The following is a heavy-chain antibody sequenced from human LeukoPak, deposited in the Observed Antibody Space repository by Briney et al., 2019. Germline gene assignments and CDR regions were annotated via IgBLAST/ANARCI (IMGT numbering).Heavy chain of an antibody. Sequence: VASLKVSCKASGGTFSSYAISWVRQAPGQGLEWMGRIIPIFGTANYAQKFQGRVTITTDESTSTAYMELSSLRSEDTAVYYCARARIAAAGTTGRWFDPWGQGTLVTVSS. CDR1: GGTFSSYA. CDR3: ARARIAAAGTTGRWFDP. D-gene: IGHD6-13*01. CDR2: IIPIFGTA. J-gene: IGHJ5*02. V-gene: IGHV1-69*05.